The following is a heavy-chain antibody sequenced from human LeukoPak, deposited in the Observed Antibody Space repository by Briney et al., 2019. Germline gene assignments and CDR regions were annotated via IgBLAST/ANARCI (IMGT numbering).Heavy chain of an antibody. V-gene: IGHV3-21*01. CDR2: ISTTSDYI. CDR3: VSGDYGDYAIY. CDR1: GFTFSSYN. Sequence: GGSLRLSCAASGFTFSSYNMNWVRQAPGKGLEWVSSISTTSDYIYYADSLKGRFTISRDNAKNSLYLQMNSLRAEDTAVYYCVSGDYGDYAIYWGQGTLVTVSS. D-gene: IGHD4-17*01. J-gene: IGHJ4*02.